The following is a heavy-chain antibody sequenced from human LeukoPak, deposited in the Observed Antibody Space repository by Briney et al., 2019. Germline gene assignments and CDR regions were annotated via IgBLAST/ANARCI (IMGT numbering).Heavy chain of an antibody. CDR3: ARSVPYGTTWYGRSDC. J-gene: IGHJ4*02. Sequence: GGSLRLSCTASGFPFYSYWMTWVRQAPGKGLEWVANIRHDGSTKYYVDSVKGRFTISRDNAMNSLYLQMDSLRVEDTAIYYCARSVPYGTTWYGRSDCWGQGTQVTVSS. V-gene: IGHV3-7*03. CDR2: IRHDGSTK. D-gene: IGHD6-13*01. CDR1: GFPFYSYW.